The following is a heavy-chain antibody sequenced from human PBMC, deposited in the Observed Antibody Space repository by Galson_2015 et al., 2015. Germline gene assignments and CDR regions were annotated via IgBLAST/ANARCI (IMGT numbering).Heavy chain of an antibody. D-gene: IGHD5-18*01. J-gene: IGHJ4*02. CDR3: ARGVGNSYGDINFDS. CDR1: GGSLTTYY. V-gene: IGHV4-59*01. Sequence: ETLSLTCTVSGGSLTTYYWNWIRPPPGTGLQWIGYIHYSGGSTHKSPTLQSRVTLSMDTSKNKFSLNLMSVTAADTAVYFCARGVGNSYGDINFDSWGQGSLVSVSS. CDR2: IHYSGGST.